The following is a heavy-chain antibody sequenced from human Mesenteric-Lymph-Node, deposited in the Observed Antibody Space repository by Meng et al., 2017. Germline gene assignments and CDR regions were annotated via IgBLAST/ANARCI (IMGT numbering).Heavy chain of an antibody. Sequence: EVQLVESGGGLVQPGGCLTLSCATSGLTFTTAWMSWVRQAPGKGLEWVGRIKSIAEGGTTDYAAPVKGRFTISRDDSKKTHYLQMNSLKNEDTAVYYCTSGTGLSDFDYWGQGTLVTASS. CDR1: GLTFTTAW. CDR3: TSGTGLSDFDY. V-gene: IGHV3-15*01. J-gene: IGHJ4*02. CDR2: IKSIAEGGTT. D-gene: IGHD1-14*01.